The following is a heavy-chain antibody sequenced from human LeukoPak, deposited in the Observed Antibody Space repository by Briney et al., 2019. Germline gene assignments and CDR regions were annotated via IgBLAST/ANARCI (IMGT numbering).Heavy chain of an antibody. D-gene: IGHD6-19*01. Sequence: PGGSLRLSCADSGFTFSNAWMNWVRQGPGKGLEWVGRIRPKIEGGTADYAAPVKGRFIISRDDSKNTLYLQMNSLKIEDTAMYYCTHYSSGWYLGQGTLVTVSS. J-gene: IGHJ4*02. CDR3: THYSSGWY. CDR2: IRPKIEGGTA. CDR1: GFTFSNAW. V-gene: IGHV3-15*01.